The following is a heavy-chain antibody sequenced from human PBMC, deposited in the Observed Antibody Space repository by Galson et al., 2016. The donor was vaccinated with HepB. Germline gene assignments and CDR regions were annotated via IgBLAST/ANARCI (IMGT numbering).Heavy chain of an antibody. CDR2: IDPTDSFA. V-gene: IGHV5-10-1*01. CDR1: GATVTNSW. CDR3: ARVRRFSAYDPPDY. D-gene: IGHD5-12*01. J-gene: IGHJ4*02. Sequence: QSGAEVKKPGESLRISCYLSGATVTNSWISWVRQVPGKGLEWMGRIDPTDSFANYGPSFQGHVTISADKSISTAYLQWSSLKASDSAMYYCARVRRFSAYDPPDYWGPGTLVTVSS.